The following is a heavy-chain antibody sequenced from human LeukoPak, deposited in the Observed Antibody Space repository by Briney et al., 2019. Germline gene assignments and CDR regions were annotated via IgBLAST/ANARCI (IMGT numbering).Heavy chain of an antibody. CDR2: IYYSGST. CDR3: ARAMVRGVRYYYYMDV. CDR1: GGSISSYY. J-gene: IGHJ6*03. D-gene: IGHD3-10*01. V-gene: IGHV4-59*01. Sequence: SETLSLTCTVSGGSISSYYWSWIRQPPGKGLEWIGYIYYSGSTNYNPSLKGRVTISVDTSKNQFSLKLSSVTAADTAVYYCARAMVRGVRYYYYMDVWGKGTTVTVSS.